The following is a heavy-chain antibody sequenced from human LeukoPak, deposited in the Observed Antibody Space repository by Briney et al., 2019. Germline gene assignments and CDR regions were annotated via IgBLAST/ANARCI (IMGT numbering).Heavy chain of an antibody. CDR3: ARDGAVAGYYFDY. V-gene: IGHV3-33*08. D-gene: IGHD6-19*01. J-gene: IGHJ4*02. CDR2: IWYDGSNK. Sequence: PGRSLRLSCAASGFTFSSYAMHWVRQAPGKGLEWVAVIWYDGSNKYYADSVKGRFTISRDNSKNTLYLQMNSLRAEDTAVYYCARDGAVAGYYFDYWGQGTLVTVSS. CDR1: GFTFSSYA.